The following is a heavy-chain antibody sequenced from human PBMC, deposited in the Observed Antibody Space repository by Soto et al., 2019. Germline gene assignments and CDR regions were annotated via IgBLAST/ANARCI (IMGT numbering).Heavy chain of an antibody. Sequence: GASVKVSCKSSGYTFTSYGITWVRQAPGQGLEWMGWISVSNGNTNYAQKFQGRVTMTTDTATSTAFMELRSLRSDDTALYYCARASGTYSTPPFDYWGQGTLVTVSS. CDR2: ISVSNGNT. CDR1: GYTFTSYG. J-gene: IGHJ4*02. D-gene: IGHD1-26*01. V-gene: IGHV1-18*04. CDR3: ARASGTYSTPPFDY.